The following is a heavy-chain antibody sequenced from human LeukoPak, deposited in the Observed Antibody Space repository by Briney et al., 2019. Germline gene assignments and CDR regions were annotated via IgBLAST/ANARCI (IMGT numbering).Heavy chain of an antibody. D-gene: IGHD3-10*01. CDR2: MNPNSGNT. CDR3: ARGLVGYYGSGSFDY. V-gene: IGHV1-8*01. Sequence: ASVKVSCKASGYTFTSYDINWVRQATGRGLEWMGWMNPNSGNTGYAQKFQGRVTMTRNTSISTAYMELSSLRSEDTAVYYCARGLVGYYGSGSFDYWGQGTLATVSS. J-gene: IGHJ4*02. CDR1: GYTFTSYD.